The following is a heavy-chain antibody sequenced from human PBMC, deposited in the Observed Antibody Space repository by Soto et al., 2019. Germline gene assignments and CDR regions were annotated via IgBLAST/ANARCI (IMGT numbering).Heavy chain of an antibody. V-gene: IGHV3-30-3*01. CDR2: ISYDGSNK. D-gene: IGHD1-26*01. CDR1: GFTFSSYA. J-gene: IGHJ6*02. Sequence: QVQLVESGGGVVQPGRSLRLSCAASGFTFSSYAMHWVRQAPGKGLEWVAVISYDGSNKYYADSVKGRFTISRDNSKNPLYLQMNSLRAEDTAVYYCARDVESGRSQYYYSYYGMDVWGQGTTVTVSS. CDR3: ARDVESGRSQYYYSYYGMDV.